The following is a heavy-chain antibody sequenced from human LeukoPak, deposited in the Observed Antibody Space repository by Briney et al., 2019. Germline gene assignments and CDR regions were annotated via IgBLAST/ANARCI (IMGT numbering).Heavy chain of an antibody. CDR3: AKEILITMVRGVINGLGSYYGMDV. J-gene: IGHJ6*04. V-gene: IGHV3-30*18. Sequence: SGGSLRLSCAASGFTFSSYGMHWVRQAPGKGLEWVAVISYDGSNKYYADSVKGRFTISRDNSKNTLYLQMNSLRAEDTAVYYCAKEILITMVRGVINGLGSYYGMDVWGKGTTVTVSS. CDR2: ISYDGSNK. CDR1: GFTFSSYG. D-gene: IGHD3-10*01.